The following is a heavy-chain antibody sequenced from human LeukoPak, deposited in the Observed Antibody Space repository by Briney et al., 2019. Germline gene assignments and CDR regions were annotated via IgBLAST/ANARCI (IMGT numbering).Heavy chain of an antibody. Sequence: SETLSLTCTVSGGSISSYYWGWIRQPPGKGLEWIGSIYYSGSTYYNPSLKSRVTISVDTSKNQFSLKLSSVTAADTAVYYCARGGGSWSPPYFDYWGQGTLVTVSS. J-gene: IGHJ4*02. CDR1: GGSISSYY. CDR3: ARGGGSWSPPYFDY. D-gene: IGHD6-13*01. CDR2: IYYSGST. V-gene: IGHV4-39*07.